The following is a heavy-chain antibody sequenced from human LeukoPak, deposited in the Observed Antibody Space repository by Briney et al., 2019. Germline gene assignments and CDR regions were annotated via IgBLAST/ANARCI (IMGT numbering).Heavy chain of an antibody. J-gene: IGHJ4*02. CDR3: ARDGRTWATGSY. CDR1: GFTFSGFW. D-gene: IGHD1-14*01. V-gene: IGHV3-7*01. CDR2: INQDGSGK. Sequence: PGGSLRLPCAASGFTFSGFWMSWVRQAPGKGLEWVANINQDGSGKYYVDSVKGRFTVSRDNAKNSLYLQMNSLGAEDTAVYYCARDGRTWATGSYWGQGTLVTVSS.